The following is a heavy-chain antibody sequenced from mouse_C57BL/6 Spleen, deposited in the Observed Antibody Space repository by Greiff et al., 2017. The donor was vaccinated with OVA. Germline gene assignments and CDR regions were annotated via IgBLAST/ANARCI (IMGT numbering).Heavy chain of an antibody. CDR1: GFTFTDYY. V-gene: IGHV7-3*01. CDR3: ARYWGTTVVAPYAMDY. D-gene: IGHD1-1*01. J-gene: IGHJ4*01. Sequence: EVQLVESGGGLVQPGGSLSLSCAASGFTFTDYYMSWVRQPPGKALEWLGFIRNKANGYTTEYSASVKGRFTISRDNSQSILYLQMNALRAEDSATYYCARYWGTTVVAPYAMDYWGQGTSVTVSS. CDR2: IRNKANGYTT.